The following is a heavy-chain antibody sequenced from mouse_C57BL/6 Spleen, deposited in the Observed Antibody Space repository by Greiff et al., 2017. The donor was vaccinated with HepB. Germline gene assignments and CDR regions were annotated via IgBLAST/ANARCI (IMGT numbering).Heavy chain of an antibody. D-gene: IGHD2-4*01. V-gene: IGHV5-6*01. CDR2: ISSGGSYT. Sequence: EVQVVESGGDLVKPGGSLKLSCAASGFTFSSYGMSWVRQTPDKRLEWVATISSGGSYTYYPDSVKGRFTISRDNAKNTLYLQMSSLKSEDTAMYYCARHGDYYDYDERGFAYWGQGTLVTVSA. J-gene: IGHJ3*01. CDR3: ARHGDYYDYDERGFAY. CDR1: GFTFSSYG.